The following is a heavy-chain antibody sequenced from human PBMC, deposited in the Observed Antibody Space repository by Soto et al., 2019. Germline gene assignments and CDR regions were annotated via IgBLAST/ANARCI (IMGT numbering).Heavy chain of an antibody. CDR2: IIPIFGTA. Sequence: ASVKVSCKASGGTFSSYAISWVRQAPGQGLEWMGGIIPIFGTANYAQKFQGRVTITADESTSTAYMELSSLRSEDTAVYYCARGTRGTMTGAPTSYFDYWGQGTLVTVSS. J-gene: IGHJ4*02. D-gene: IGHD3-22*01. V-gene: IGHV1-69*13. CDR1: GGTFSSYA. CDR3: ARGTRGTMTGAPTSYFDY.